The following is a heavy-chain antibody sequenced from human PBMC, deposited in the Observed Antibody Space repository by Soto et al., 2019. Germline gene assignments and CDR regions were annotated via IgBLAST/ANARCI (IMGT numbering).Heavy chain of an antibody. Sequence: QLQLQESGPGLVEPSETLSLTCTVSGGSISSSSYYWGWIRQPPGKGLEWIGSIYYSGSTYYNPALKSRVTISVDTSKNQFSLKLSSVTAADTAVYYCAIPNYSSGLGYFDLWGRGTLVTVSS. CDR3: AIPNYSSGLGYFDL. J-gene: IGHJ2*01. CDR1: GGSISSSSYY. CDR2: IYYSGST. V-gene: IGHV4-39*01. D-gene: IGHD6-19*01.